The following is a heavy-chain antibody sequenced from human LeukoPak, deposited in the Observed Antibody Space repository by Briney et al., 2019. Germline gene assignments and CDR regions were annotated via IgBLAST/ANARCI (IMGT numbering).Heavy chain of an antibody. CDR3: ARVGYCSSTSCFHFDY. D-gene: IGHD2-2*01. CDR1: GGSISSYY. CDR2: IYYSGST. Sequence: SETLSLTCTVSGGSISSYYWSWIRQPPGKGLEWIGYIYYSGSTNYNPSLKSRVTISVDTSKNQFSLKLSSVTPADTAVYYCARVGYCSSTSCFHFDYWGQGTLVTVSS. J-gene: IGHJ4*02. V-gene: IGHV4-59*01.